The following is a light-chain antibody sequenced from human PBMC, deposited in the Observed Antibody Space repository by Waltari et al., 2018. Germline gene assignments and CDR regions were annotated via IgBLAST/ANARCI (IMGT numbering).Light chain of an antibody. CDR3: CSYAGHSTYV. CDR2: EVS. J-gene: IGLJ1*01. CDR1: SSDVGNYNI. V-gene: IGLV2-23*02. Sequence: QSALTQPASVSGSPGQSITISCTGTSSDVGNYNIVPWYQQHPGKAPKLMIYEVSQRPSGVSNRFSGSKSGNTASLTISGLQPEDETDYYCCSYAGHSTYVFGTGTKVTVL.